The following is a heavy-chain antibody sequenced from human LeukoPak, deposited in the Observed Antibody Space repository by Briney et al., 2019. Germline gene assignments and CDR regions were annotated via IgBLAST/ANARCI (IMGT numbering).Heavy chain of an antibody. D-gene: IGHD2-15*01. J-gene: IGHJ4*02. V-gene: IGHV5-10-1*01. Sequence: GESLKISCKGSGYSFTSYWISWVRQMPGKGLEWMGRIDPSDSYTNYSPSFQGHVTISADKSISTAYLQWSSPKASDTAMYYCARRLCSGGSCSYYFDYWGQGTLVTVSP. CDR3: ARRLCSGGSCSYYFDY. CDR2: IDPSDSYT. CDR1: GYSFTSYW.